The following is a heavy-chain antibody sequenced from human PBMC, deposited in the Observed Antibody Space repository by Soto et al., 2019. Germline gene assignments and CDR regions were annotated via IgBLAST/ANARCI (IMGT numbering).Heavy chain of an antibody. V-gene: IGHV1-69*13. CDR2: IIPIFGTA. D-gene: IGHD3-10*01. J-gene: IGHJ6*02. CDR3: ARDNILWFGELLSDTKTYGMDV. Sequence: RASVKVSCKASGGTFSSYAISWVRQAPGQGLEWMGGIIPIFGTANYAQKFQGRVTITADESTSTAYMELSSLRSEDTAVYYCARDNILWFGELLSDTKTYGMDVWGQGTTVTVSS. CDR1: GGTFSSYA.